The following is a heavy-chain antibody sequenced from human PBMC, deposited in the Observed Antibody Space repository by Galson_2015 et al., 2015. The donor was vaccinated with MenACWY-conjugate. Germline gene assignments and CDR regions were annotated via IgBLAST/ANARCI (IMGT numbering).Heavy chain of an antibody. Sequence: CAISGDSVSSNSAAWNWIRQSPSRGLEWLGKTYYRSKWYNDYAVSVKSRITINPDTSKNQVTLQLNSVTPEDTAVYYCAREVLNIFDSWGQGTLVTVSS. CDR2: TYYRSKWYN. V-gene: IGHV6-1*01. CDR1: GDSVSSNSAA. D-gene: IGHD3-9*01. CDR3: AREVLNIFDS. J-gene: IGHJ4*02.